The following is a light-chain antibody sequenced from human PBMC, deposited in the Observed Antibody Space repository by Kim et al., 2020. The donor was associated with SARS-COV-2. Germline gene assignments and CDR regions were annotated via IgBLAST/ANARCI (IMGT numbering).Light chain of an antibody. Sequence: EVVLTQSPATLSLSPGERAALSCRASHDVGNYLAWYRQKPGQAPRLLIYDTSNRATGVSARFSGSGSTTDFTLTITSLEPEDFAVYYCQQRSYWPWTFGLGTKVDI. V-gene: IGKV3-11*01. CDR3: QQRSYWPWT. CDR2: DTS. CDR1: HDVGNY. J-gene: IGKJ1*01.